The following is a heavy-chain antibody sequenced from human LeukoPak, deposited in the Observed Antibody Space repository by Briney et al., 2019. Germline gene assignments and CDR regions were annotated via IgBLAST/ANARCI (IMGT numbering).Heavy chain of an antibody. D-gene: IGHD5-18*01. V-gene: IGHV4-4*07. J-gene: IGHJ4*02. CDR1: GGPISSYY. Sequence: PSETLSLTCTVSGGPISSYYWSWIRQPAGKGLEWIGRIYTSGSTNYNPSLKSRVTMSVDTSKNQFSLKLSSVTAADTAVYYCAREVDTAKVPVYYFDYWGQGTLVTVSS. CDR2: IYTSGST. CDR3: AREVDTAKVPVYYFDY.